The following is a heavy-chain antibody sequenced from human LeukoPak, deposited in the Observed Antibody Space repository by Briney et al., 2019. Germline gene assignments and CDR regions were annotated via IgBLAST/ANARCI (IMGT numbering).Heavy chain of an antibody. Sequence: GGSLSLSCAPSGFTLDEYAMHWVRPAPREGLEWVSGILWNSGNIVHADSVEGRLTISRHNPKNSLYLPVNSVRAEHTAVYFCAKRKGVDGAAFDIWGQGTRVTASS. CDR1: GFTLDEYA. D-gene: IGHD4/OR15-4a*01. CDR3: AKRKGVDGAAFDI. J-gene: IGHJ3*02. V-gene: IGHV3-9*01. CDR2: ILWNSGNI.